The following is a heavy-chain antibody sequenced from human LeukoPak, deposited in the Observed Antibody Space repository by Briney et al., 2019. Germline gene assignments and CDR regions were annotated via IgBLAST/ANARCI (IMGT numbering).Heavy chain of an antibody. J-gene: IGHJ4*02. D-gene: IGHD4-23*01. Sequence: SETLSLTCTVSGGSISSSSYYWGWIRQPPGKGLEWIGSIYYSGSTYYNPSLKSRVTISVDTSKNQFSLKLSSVTAADTAVYYCARDGADRRYGGNSLDYWGQGTLVTVSS. CDR3: ARDGADRRYGGNSLDY. V-gene: IGHV4-39*02. CDR2: IYYSGST. CDR1: GGSISSSSYY.